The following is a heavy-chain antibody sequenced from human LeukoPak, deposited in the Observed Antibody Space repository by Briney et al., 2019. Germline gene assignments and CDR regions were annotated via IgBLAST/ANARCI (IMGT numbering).Heavy chain of an antibody. CDR3: ARDAPLGGSERYGSVFGSYYYGMDV. J-gene: IGHJ6*02. CDR1: GGSISSGGYY. Sequence: SETLSLTCTVSGGSISSGGYYWSWIRQHPGKGLEWIGYIYYSGSTYYNPSLKSRVTISVDTSKNQFSLKLSSVTAADTAVYYCARDAPLGGSERYGSVFGSYYYGMDVWGQGTTVTVSS. V-gene: IGHV4-31*03. D-gene: IGHD3-16*01. CDR2: IYYSGST.